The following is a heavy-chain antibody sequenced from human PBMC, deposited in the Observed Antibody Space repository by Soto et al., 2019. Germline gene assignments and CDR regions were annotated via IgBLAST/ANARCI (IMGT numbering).Heavy chain of an antibody. CDR2: IYYSGST. CDR1: GGSISSYY. Sequence: PAETLSLTCTVSGGSISSYYWSWIRQPPGKGLEWIGYIYYSGSTNYNPSLKSRVTISVDTSKNQFSLKLSSVTAADTAVYYCARGCSSTSCYRGRTWFDPWGQGTLVTVS. J-gene: IGHJ5*02. V-gene: IGHV4-59*01. CDR3: ARGCSSTSCYRGRTWFDP. D-gene: IGHD2-2*01.